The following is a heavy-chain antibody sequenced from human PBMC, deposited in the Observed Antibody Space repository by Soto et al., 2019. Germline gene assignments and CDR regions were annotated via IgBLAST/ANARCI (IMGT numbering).Heavy chain of an antibody. CDR3: ARATVTTLDAFDI. CDR1: GGSISSGDYY. J-gene: IGHJ3*02. Sequence: VQLQESGPGLVKPSQTLSLTCTVSGGSISSGDYYWSWIRQPPGKGLEWIGYIYYNGSTYYNPSLKSRVTISVDTSKNQFSLKLSSVTAADTAVYYCARATVTTLDAFDIWGQGTMVTVSS. CDR2: IYYNGST. D-gene: IGHD4-17*01. V-gene: IGHV4-30-4*01.